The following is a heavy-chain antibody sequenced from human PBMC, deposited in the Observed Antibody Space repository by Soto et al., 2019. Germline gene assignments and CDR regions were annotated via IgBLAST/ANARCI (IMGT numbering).Heavy chain of an antibody. Sequence: QVELVQSGAEVKKPGASVKVSCKAAGYTFTSYYMHWVRQAPGQGLEWMGFINRSGGITTYAQKFQARVTMTSDTSTSTVYMELRTLKSEDTAVYYCARRSIFTWSDAFDIWGQGTMVTVSA. CDR2: INRSGGIT. D-gene: IGHD3-3*01. CDR1: GYTFTSYY. CDR3: ARRSIFTWSDAFDI. J-gene: IGHJ3*02. V-gene: IGHV1-46*01.